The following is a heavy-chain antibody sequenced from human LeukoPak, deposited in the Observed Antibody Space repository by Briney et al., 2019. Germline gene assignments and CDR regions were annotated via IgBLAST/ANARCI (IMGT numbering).Heavy chain of an antibody. CDR2: IASDGSST. D-gene: IGHD4-23*01. Sequence: GGSLRLSCAASGFTFSRYWMNWVREAPGAGVGWVSRIASDGSSTTCADFVKGRLSISRDSAKNTLYLQMNSLRVEDTAVYYCARGRPHGNDSWGQGTLVTLSP. V-gene: IGHV3-74*01. CDR3: ARGRPHGNDS. J-gene: IGHJ4*02. CDR1: GFTFSRYW.